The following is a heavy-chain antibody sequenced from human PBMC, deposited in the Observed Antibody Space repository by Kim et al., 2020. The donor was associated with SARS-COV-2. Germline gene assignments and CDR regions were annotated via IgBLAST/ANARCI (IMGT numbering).Heavy chain of an antibody. CDR1: GFTFSSYG. J-gene: IGHJ6*02. V-gene: IGHV3-33*01. Sequence: GGSLRLSCAASGFTFSSYGMHWVRQAPGKGLEWVAVIWYDGSNKYYADSVKGRFTISRDNSKNTLYLQMNSLRAEDTAVYYCARDLKYYDILTGYYPPQGVYFCYCMDVWSQGTRVTVTS. D-gene: IGHD3-9*01. CDR2: IWYDGSNK. CDR3: ARDLKYYDILTGYYPPQGVYFCYCMDV.